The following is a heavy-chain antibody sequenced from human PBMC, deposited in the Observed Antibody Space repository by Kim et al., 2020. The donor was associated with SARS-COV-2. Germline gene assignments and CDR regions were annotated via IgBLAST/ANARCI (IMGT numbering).Heavy chain of an antibody. CDR3: ARGGTLGGLRSFDWSK. CDR1: GFTFSSYE. D-gene: IGHD3-9*01. CDR2: ISSSGSTI. J-gene: IGHJ4*02. Sequence: GGSLRLSCAASGFTFSSYEMNWVRQAPGRGLEWVSYISSSGSTIYYADSVKGRLTISRDNAKNSLYLQMNSLRAEDTAVYYCARGGTLGGLRSFDWSKWGPAPLVTVPS. V-gene: IGHV3-48*03.